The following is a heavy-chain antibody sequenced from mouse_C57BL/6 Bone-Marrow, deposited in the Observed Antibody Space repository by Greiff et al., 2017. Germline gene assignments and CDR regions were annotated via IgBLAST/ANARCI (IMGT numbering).Heavy chain of an antibody. J-gene: IGHJ2*01. CDR2: IDPSDSYT. Sequence: QVQLQQPGAELVMPGASVKLSCKASGYTFTSYWMHWVKQRPGQGLEWIGEIDPSDSYTNYTQKFKGKATLTVDKSSSTADMQLSSLPTEDSSVYYCARERNYDSTYDFDYWGQGTILTVSS. CDR3: ARERNYDSTYDFDY. CDR1: GYTFTSYW. V-gene: IGHV1-69*01. D-gene: IGHD1-1*01.